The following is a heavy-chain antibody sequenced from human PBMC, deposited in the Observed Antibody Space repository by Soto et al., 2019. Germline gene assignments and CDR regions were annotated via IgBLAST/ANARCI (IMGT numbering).Heavy chain of an antibody. D-gene: IGHD3-16*01. CDR2: ISGTGGSR. Sequence: PGGSLRLSCAASGFTFGTYPMSWVRQGPGKGLEWGSDISGTGGSRYSADSVKGRFTISRDTSKDTLYLQRNSLRSDDTAVYYGGSNDDRRDVCGERSTVTVAS. CDR1: GFTFGTYP. CDR3: GSNDDRRDV. V-gene: IGHV3-23*01. J-gene: IGHJ6*04.